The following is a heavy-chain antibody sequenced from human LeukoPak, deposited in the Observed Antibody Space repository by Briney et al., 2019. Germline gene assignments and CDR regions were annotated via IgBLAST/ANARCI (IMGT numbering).Heavy chain of an antibody. V-gene: IGHV4-59*01. CDR2: IYYSGST. J-gene: IGHJ4*02. D-gene: IGHD3-3*01. Sequence: PSETLSLTCTVSGGSISSYYWSWIRQPPGKGLEWIGYIYYSGSTNYNPSLKSRVTISVDTSKNQFSLKLSSVTAADTAVYYCARVGDFWSSYSLYYFDYWGQGTLVTVSS. CDR3: ARVGDFWSSYSLYYFDY. CDR1: GGSISSYY.